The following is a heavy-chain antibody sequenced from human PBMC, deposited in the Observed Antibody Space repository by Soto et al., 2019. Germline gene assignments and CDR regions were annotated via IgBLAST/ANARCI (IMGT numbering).Heavy chain of an antibody. V-gene: IGHV1-69*01. D-gene: IGHD1-26*01. CDR2: IIPMFGST. Sequence: QVQLVQSGAEVKKPGSSVKVSCKASGGTFSTYSVSWVRQAPGQGLEWMGGIIPMFGSTKYAQTFQDRVTVTVQQSKSTVYMELSSLRSDDTAVYYCARSQGGEFQLLYAFDIWGQGTKVTVSS. J-gene: IGHJ3*02. CDR3: ARSQGGEFQLLYAFDI. CDR1: GGTFSTYS.